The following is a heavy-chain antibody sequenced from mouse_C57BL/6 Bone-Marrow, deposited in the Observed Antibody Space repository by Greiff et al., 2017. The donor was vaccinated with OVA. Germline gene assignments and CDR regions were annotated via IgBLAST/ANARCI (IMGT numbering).Heavy chain of an antibody. V-gene: IGHV1-15*01. J-gene: IGHJ4*01. CDR3: TRYYDYSYYYAMDY. D-gene: IGHD2-12*01. CDR2: IDPETGGT. CDR1: GYTFTDYE. Sequence: QVQLQQPGAELVRPGASVTLSCKASGYTFTDYEMHWVKQTPVHGLEWIGAIDPETGGTAYNQKFKGKAILTADKSSSTAFMELRSLTSEDSAVYYCTRYYDYSYYYAMDYWGQGTSVTVSS.